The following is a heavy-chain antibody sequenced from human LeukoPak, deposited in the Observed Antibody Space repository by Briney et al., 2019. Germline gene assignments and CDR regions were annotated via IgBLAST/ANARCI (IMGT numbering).Heavy chain of an antibody. V-gene: IGHV3-64*01. CDR3: ARVFGSGWYGNGPGDAFDI. D-gene: IGHD6-19*01. Sequence: PGGSLRLSCAATGFTFSSYAMHWVRRAPGKGLEYVSAISSNGGSTYYANSVKGRFTISRDNSKNTLYLQMGSLRAEDMAVYYCARVFGSGWYGNGPGDAFDIWGQGTMVTVSS. CDR1: GFTFSSYA. J-gene: IGHJ3*02. CDR2: ISSNGGST.